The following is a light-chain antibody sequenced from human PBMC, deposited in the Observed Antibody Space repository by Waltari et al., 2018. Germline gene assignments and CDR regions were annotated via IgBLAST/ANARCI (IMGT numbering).Light chain of an antibody. J-gene: IGKJ1*01. V-gene: IGKV1-5*03. CDR1: QGVGRW. CDR3: QHYNSYSSWT. Sequence: DIQMTQSPSTLSASVGDRVTITCRARQGVGRWLAWYQQKAGKAPRCLISKASNLESGVPARFSGSGSGTEFTLTISSLQPDDFATYYCQHYNSYSSWTFGQGTKVEIK. CDR2: KAS.